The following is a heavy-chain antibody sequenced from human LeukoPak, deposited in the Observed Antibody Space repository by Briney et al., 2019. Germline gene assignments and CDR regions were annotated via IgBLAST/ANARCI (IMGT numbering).Heavy chain of an antibody. CDR1: GFTFSNYA. D-gene: IGHD5-12*01. V-gene: IGHV3-48*03. J-gene: IGHJ3*02. CDR2: IATSGGIT. Sequence: PGGSLRLSCAASGFTFSNYAMNWVRQAPGKGLEWVSFIATSGGITYYIDSLKGRFTISRDNAKNSLYLQMSSLRAEDTAVYFCARDVGSGYDAFDIWGQGIMVSVSS. CDR3: ARDVGSGYDAFDI.